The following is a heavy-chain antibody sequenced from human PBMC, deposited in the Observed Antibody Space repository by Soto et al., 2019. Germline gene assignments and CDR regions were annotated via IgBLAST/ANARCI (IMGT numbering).Heavy chain of an antibody. D-gene: IGHD5-18*01. CDR2: ISATAAST. V-gene: IGHV3-23*01. J-gene: IGHJ4*02. Sequence: GGSLRLSCAPSGFTFSSYAMSWVRQAPGKGLEWVSAISATAASTYYADSVKGRFTISRDDSKNTLYVQMNSLRAEDTAIYYCAKLGAYSTSAIDSWGQGALVTVSS. CDR1: GFTFSSYA. CDR3: AKLGAYSTSAIDS.